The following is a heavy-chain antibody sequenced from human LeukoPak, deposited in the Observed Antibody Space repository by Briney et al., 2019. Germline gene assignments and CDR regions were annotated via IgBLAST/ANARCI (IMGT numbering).Heavy chain of an antibody. CDR1: GFTFDHYG. J-gene: IGHJ4*02. Sequence: PGGSLRLSCAASGFTFDHYGMSWVRQAPGKGLEWVSGINWNGGSTGYADSVKGRFTISRDNAKNSLYLQMNSLRAEDTALYYCARSMAMVRGFDYWGQGTLVTVSS. D-gene: IGHD3-10*01. CDR3: ARSMAMVRGFDY. V-gene: IGHV3-20*04. CDR2: INWNGGST.